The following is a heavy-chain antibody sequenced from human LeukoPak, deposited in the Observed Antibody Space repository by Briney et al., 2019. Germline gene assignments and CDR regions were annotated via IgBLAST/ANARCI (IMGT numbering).Heavy chain of an antibody. CDR2: ISAYNGNT. CDR1: GYTFTSYG. D-gene: IGHD1-7*01. J-gene: IGHJ4*02. V-gene: IGHV1-18*01. Sequence: ASVKVSCKASGYTFTSYGISWVRQAPGQGLEWMGWISAYNGNTNDAQKLQGRVTMTTDTSTSTAYMELRSLRSDDTAVYYCARVDWNYASRMLSYWGQGTLVTVSS. CDR3: ARVDWNYASRMLSY.